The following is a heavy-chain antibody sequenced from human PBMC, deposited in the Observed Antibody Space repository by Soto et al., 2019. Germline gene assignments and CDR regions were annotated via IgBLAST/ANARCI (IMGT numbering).Heavy chain of an antibody. CDR2: IYYSGST. CDR1: GGSISSSSYY. V-gene: IGHV4-39*01. CDR3: ARHVDTAMVSLDY. J-gene: IGHJ4*02. D-gene: IGHD5-18*01. Sequence: PSETLSLTCTVSGGSISSSSYYWGWIRQPPGKGLEWIGSIYYSGSTYYNPSLKSRVTISVDTSKNQFSLKLSSVTAADTAVYYCARHVDTAMVSLDYWGQGTLVTVSS.